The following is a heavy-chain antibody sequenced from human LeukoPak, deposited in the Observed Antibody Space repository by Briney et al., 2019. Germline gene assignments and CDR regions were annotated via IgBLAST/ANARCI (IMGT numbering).Heavy chain of an antibody. Sequence: ASVKVSCKASGYTFTGYYMHWGRQAPGHGLEWWGWINPNSGATNYAQKFHRRVTMTRYTSISTAYMELSRLRSDDTAVYYCARVRVYYDFWCGYGYWGQGTLVTVSS. D-gene: IGHD3-3*01. CDR1: GYTFTGYY. CDR3: ARVRVYYDFWCGYGY. J-gene: IGHJ4*02. CDR2: INPNSGAT. V-gene: IGHV1-2*02.